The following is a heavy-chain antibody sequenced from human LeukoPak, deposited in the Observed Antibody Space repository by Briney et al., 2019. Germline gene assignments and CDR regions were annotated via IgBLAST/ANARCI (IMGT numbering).Heavy chain of an antibody. J-gene: IGHJ5*02. CDR3: ARCAGSVYNWFDP. D-gene: IGHD6-25*01. Sequence: SETLSLTCTVSGYSISSGYYWGWIRQPPGKGLEWIGSIYHSGSTYYNPSLKSRVTISVDTSKNQFSLQLNSVTPEDTAVYYCARCAGSVYNWFDPWGQGTLVTVSS. CDR1: GYSISSGYY. V-gene: IGHV4-38-2*02. CDR2: IYHSGST.